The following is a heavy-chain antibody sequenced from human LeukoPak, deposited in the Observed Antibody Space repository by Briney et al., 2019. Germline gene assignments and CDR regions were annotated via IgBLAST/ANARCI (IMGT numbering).Heavy chain of an antibody. CDR2: INSDGSST. CDR3: ARVPFDYYDSSGPFDY. Sequence: GGSLRLSRAASGFTFSRYWMHWVRQAPGKGLVWVSRINSDGSSTSYADSVKGRFTISRDNAKNTLYLQMNSLRAEDTAVYYCARVPFDYYDSSGPFDYWGQGTLVTVSS. D-gene: IGHD3-22*01. V-gene: IGHV3-74*01. CDR1: GFTFSRYW. J-gene: IGHJ4*02.